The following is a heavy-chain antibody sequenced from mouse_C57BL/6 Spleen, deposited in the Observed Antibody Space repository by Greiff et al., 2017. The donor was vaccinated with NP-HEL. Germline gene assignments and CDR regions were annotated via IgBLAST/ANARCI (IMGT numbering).Heavy chain of an antibody. D-gene: IGHD1-1*01. CDR1: GYTFTDYE. CDR3: TRVNTVVDY. J-gene: IGHJ2*01. V-gene: IGHV1-15*01. Sequence: VQLQQSGAELVRPGASVTLSCKASGYTFTDYEMHWVKQTPVHGLAWIGAIDPETGGTAYNQKFKGKAILTADKTSSAAYMELRSLTSEDSAVYYCTRVNTVVDYWGQGTTLTVSS. CDR2: IDPETGGT.